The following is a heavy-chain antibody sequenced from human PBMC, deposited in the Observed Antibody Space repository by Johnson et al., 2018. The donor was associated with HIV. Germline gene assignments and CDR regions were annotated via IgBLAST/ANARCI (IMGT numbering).Heavy chain of an antibody. CDR2: IWYDGSNK. CDR3: ARDSASDAFDI. D-gene: IGHD2-2*01. V-gene: IGHV3-33*01. Sequence: VQLVESGGGVVQPGRSLRLSCAASGFTFSSYGMHWVRQAPGKGLEWVAVIWYDGSNKYYADSVKGRFTISRDNSKNTLYLQMNSLRAGDTAVYYCARDSASDAFDIWGQGTMVTVSS. CDR1: GFTFSSYG. J-gene: IGHJ3*02.